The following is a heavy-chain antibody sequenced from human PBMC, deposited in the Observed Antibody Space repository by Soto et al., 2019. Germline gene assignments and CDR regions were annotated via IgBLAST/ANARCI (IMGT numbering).Heavy chain of an antibody. CDR1: GYTFTSYD. D-gene: IGHD3-10*01. J-gene: IGHJ6*02. Sequence: ASVKVSCKASGYTFTSYDMNWVRQATGEGLEWMGWMNPNGGNTGYAQKFQDRVTMTRNTSISTAYMELSSLRSEDTAVYYCERGHRITMVRGVIALVYYYYGMDVWGQGTTVTVYS. CDR3: ERGHRITMVRGVIALVYYYYGMDV. V-gene: IGHV1-8*01. CDR2: MNPNGGNT.